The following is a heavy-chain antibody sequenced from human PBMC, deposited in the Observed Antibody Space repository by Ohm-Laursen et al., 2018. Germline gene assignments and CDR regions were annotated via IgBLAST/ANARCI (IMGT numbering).Heavy chain of an antibody. CDR2: IIPIFGTA. CDR3: ATLWFGDDAFDI. CDR1: GGTFSSYA. D-gene: IGHD3-10*01. J-gene: IGHJ3*02. Sequence: SVKVSCKASGGTFSSYAISWVRQAPGQGLEWMGGIIPIFGTANYAQKFQGRVTITADKSTSTAYMELSSLRSEDTAVYYCATLWFGDDAFDIWGQGTLVTVSS. V-gene: IGHV1-69*06.